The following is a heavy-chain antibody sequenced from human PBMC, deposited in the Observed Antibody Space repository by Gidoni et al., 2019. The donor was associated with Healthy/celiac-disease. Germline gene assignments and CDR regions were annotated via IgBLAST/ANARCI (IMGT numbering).Heavy chain of an antibody. CDR3: ARDRDGYNYFDY. CDR1: GYTFTSYY. V-gene: IGHV1-46*01. CDR2: IKPSGGST. Sequence: QVQLVQSGAEVKKPGASVKVSCKASGYTFTSYYMHWVRQAPGQGLEWMGIIKPSGGSTSYAQKFQGRVTMTRDTYTSTVYMELSSLRSEDTAVYYCARDRDGYNYFDYWGQGTLVTVSS. J-gene: IGHJ4*02. D-gene: IGHD5-12*01.